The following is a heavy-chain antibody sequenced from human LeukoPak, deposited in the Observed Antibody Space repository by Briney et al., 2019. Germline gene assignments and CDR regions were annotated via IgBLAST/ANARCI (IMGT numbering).Heavy chain of an antibody. V-gene: IGHV3-9*01. D-gene: IGHD3-10*01. CDR2: ISWNSGSI. CDR3: AKDMGWFGELAPRGLDY. CDR1: GFTFDDYA. Sequence: PGGSLRLSCAASGFTFDDYAMHWVRQAPGKGLEWVSGISWNSGSIGYADSVKGRFTISRDNAKNSLYLQMNSLRAEDTALYYCAKDMGWFGELAPRGLDYWGQGTLVTVSS. J-gene: IGHJ4*02.